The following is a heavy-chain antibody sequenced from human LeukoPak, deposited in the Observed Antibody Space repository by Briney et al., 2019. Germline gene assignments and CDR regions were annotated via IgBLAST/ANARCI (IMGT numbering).Heavy chain of an antibody. CDR3: ARGLDPLATVTPNIY. V-gene: IGHV1-69*13. CDR1: GGTFSSYA. Sequence: SVNVSCKASGGTFSSYAISWVRQAPGQGLEWMGGIIPIFGTANYAQKFQGRVTITADESTSTAYMELSSLRSEDTAVYYCARGLDPLATVTPNIYWGQGTLVTVSS. J-gene: IGHJ4*02. CDR2: IIPIFGTA. D-gene: IGHD4-17*01.